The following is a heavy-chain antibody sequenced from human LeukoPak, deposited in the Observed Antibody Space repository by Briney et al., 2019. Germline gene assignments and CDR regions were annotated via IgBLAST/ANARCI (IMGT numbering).Heavy chain of an antibody. CDR3: ARDWGY. V-gene: IGHV3-23*01. J-gene: IGHJ4*02. Sequence: PGGSLRLSWAASGFTFSNYAMNWVRQAPGKGLEWVSGISGSGDSTFYADSVKGRFTISRDNSKNTLYLQMDSLRVEDTAVYYCARDWGYWGQGTLVTVSS. CDR1: GFTFSNYA. CDR2: ISGSGDST. D-gene: IGHD3-16*01.